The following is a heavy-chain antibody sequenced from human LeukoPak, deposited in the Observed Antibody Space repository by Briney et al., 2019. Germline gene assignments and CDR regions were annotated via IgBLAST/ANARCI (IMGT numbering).Heavy chain of an antibody. V-gene: IGHV4-38-2*01. CDR2: IYHSGST. CDR3: ARLSGAPVRHPIYHFDY. J-gene: IGHJ4*02. CDR1: GYSISNDYY. D-gene: IGHD2-2*02. Sequence: PSETLSLTCAVSGYSISNDYYWGWVRQPPGKGLEWIGNIYHSGSTYKNPSLKSQLTMSLDTSKNQFSLKLISVTAADTAMYYCARLSGAPVRHPIYHFDYWGQGTLVTVSS.